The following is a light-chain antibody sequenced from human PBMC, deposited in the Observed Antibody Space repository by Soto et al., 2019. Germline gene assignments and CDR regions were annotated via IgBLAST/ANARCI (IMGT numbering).Light chain of an antibody. CDR1: SSDVGGYNY. J-gene: IGLJ2*01. CDR3: TSYTSSSTLEVV. Sequence: QSALTQPASVSGSPGQSITMSCTGTSSDVGGYNYVSWYQQHPGKAPKLMIYDVSNRPSGVSNRFSGSKSGNTASLTISGLQAEDEANYYCTSYTSSSTLEVVFGGGTKVTVL. V-gene: IGLV2-14*01. CDR2: DVS.